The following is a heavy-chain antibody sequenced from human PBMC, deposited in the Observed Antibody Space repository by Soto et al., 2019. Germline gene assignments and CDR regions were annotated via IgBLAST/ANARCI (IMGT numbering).Heavy chain of an antibody. CDR2: INAGNGNT. CDR3: ARDPLIYDILTGYSPYYFGC. CDR1: GYTFTSYA. Sequence: ASVKVSCKASGYTFTSYAMHWVRQAPGQRLEWMGWINAGNGNTKYSQKFQGRVTITRDTSASTAYMELSSLRSEDTAVYYCARDPLIYDILTGYSPYYFGCWGQGTLVTVSS. D-gene: IGHD3-9*01. V-gene: IGHV1-3*01. J-gene: IGHJ4*02.